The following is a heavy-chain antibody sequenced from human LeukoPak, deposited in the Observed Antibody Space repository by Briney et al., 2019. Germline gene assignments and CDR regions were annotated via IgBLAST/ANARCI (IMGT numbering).Heavy chain of an antibody. Sequence: GASVKVSCMASGYTFTSYDINWVRQAAGQGLEWMGWMNPKSGNTVYAQKFQGRVTMSRNPSISTAYMELSSLRSEDTAVYYCARVGNYYYSSGYYPKFYYWGQGTLVTVSS. V-gene: IGHV1-8*01. CDR3: ARVGNYYYSSGYYPKFYY. CDR1: GYTFTSYD. J-gene: IGHJ4*02. CDR2: MNPKSGNT. D-gene: IGHD3-22*01.